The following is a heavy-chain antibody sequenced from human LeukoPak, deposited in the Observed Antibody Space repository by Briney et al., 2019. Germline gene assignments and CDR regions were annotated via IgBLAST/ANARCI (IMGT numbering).Heavy chain of an antibody. CDR1: GFTFSIYG. Sequence: GGSLRLSCAASGFTFSIYGMSWVRQAPGKGLEWVSAISGSGGSTYYADSVKGRFTISRDNSKNTLYLQMNSLRAEDTAVYYCAKGSDSSSWPYYFDYWGQGTLVTVSS. CDR3: AKGSDSSSWPYYFDY. D-gene: IGHD6-13*01. CDR2: ISGSGGST. V-gene: IGHV3-23*01. J-gene: IGHJ4*02.